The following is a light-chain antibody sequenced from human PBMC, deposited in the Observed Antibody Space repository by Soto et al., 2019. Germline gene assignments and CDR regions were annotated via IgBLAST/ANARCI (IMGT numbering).Light chain of an antibody. CDR1: SSDVGSYNL. J-gene: IGLJ3*02. Sequence: QSALTQPASVSGSPGQSITISCTVTSSDVGSYNLVSWYQPHPGKVPKLMIYEVSKRPSGLSNRFAGSKSGNSTSLTIAGRQAEDEAHYYCCSYGGSGTWVFGGGTKLTV. CDR2: EVS. V-gene: IGLV2-23*02. CDR3: CSYGGSGTWV.